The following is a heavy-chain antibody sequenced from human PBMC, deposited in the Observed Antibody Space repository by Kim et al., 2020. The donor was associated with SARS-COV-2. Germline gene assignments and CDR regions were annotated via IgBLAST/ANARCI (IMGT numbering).Heavy chain of an antibody. D-gene: IGHD3-16*01. Sequence: GGSLRLSCAASGFTFDDYAMHWVRQAPGKGLEWVSLISGDGGSTYYADSVKGRFTISRDNSKNSLYLQMNSLRTEDTALYYCAKDIGLERLPVLFTGRAFDIWSQGTMVTVSS. V-gene: IGHV3-43*02. CDR3: AKDIGLERLPVLFTGRAFDI. CDR1: GFTFDDYA. CDR2: ISGDGGST. J-gene: IGHJ3*02.